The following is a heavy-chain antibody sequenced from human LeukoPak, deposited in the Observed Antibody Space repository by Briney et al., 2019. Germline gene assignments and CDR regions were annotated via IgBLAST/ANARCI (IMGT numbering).Heavy chain of an antibody. CDR1: GGSISSSSHY. CDR2: IYYSGST. V-gene: IGHV4-39*07. D-gene: IGHD3-3*01. Sequence: SETLSLTCTVSGGSISSSSHYWGWIRQPPGEGLEWIGSIYYSGSTYYNPSLKSRVTISVDTSKNQFSLKLSSVTAADTAVYYCARDDGDFWSGFYYYYGMDVWGQGTTVTVSS. J-gene: IGHJ6*02. CDR3: ARDDGDFWSGFYYYYGMDV.